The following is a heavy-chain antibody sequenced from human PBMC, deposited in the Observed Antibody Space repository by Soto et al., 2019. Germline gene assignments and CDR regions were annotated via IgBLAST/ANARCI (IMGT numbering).Heavy chain of an antibody. CDR2: ISSSSSYT. D-gene: IGHD1-26*01. V-gene: IGHV3-11*06. CDR1: GFTFSDYY. CDR3: ARGQWELPTPHDY. Sequence: QVQLVESGGGLVKPGGSLRLSCAASGFTFSDYYMSWIRQAPGKGLEWVSYISSSSSYTNYADSVKGRFTISRDNAKNPLYLQMNSLRAEDTAVYYCARGQWELPTPHDYWGQGTLVTVSS. J-gene: IGHJ4*02.